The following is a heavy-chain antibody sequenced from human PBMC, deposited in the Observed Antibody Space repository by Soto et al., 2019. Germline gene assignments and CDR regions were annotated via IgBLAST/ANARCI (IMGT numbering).Heavy chain of an antibody. CDR3: ARVGEEQWLVIRYYYYYMDV. CDR1: GYTFTSYG. Sequence: QVQLVQSGAEVKKPGASVKVSCKASGYTFTSYGISWVRQAPGQGLEWMGWISAYNGNTNYAQKLQGRVTMTTDTPTSTAYMELRRLRSDDTAVYYCARVGEEQWLVIRYYYYYMDVWGKGTTVTVSS. V-gene: IGHV1-18*01. CDR2: ISAYNGNT. D-gene: IGHD6-19*01. J-gene: IGHJ6*03.